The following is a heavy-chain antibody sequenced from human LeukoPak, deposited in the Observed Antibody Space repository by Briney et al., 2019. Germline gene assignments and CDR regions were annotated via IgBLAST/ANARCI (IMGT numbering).Heavy chain of an antibody. V-gene: IGHV3-30*18. D-gene: IGHD1-14*01. Sequence: GGSLRLSCAASGFTFSSYGMHWVRQAPGKGLEWVAVISYDGSNKYYADSVKGRFTISRDNSKNTLYLQMNSLRAEDTAVYYCAKDRGGPVDYWGQGTLVTVSP. CDR1: GFTFSSYG. CDR3: AKDRGGPVDY. J-gene: IGHJ4*02. CDR2: ISYDGSNK.